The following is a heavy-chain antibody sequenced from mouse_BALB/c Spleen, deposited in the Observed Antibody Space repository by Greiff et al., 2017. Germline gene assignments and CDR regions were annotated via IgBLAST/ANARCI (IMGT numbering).Heavy chain of an antibody. D-gene: IGHD1-1*01. CDR2: ILPGSGST. V-gene: IGHV1-9*01. J-gene: IGHJ1*01. Sequence: VQLQESGAELMKPGASVKISCKATGYTFSSYWIEWVKQRPGHGLEWIGEILPGSGSTNYNEKFKGKATFTADTSSNTAYMQLSSLTSEDSAVYYCVRKHYYGSPYWYFDVWGAGTTVTVSS. CDR3: VRKHYYGSPYWYFDV. CDR1: GYTFSSYW.